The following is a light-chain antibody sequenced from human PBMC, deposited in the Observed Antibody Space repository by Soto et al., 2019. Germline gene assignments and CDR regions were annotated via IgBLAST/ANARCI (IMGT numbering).Light chain of an antibody. V-gene: IGKV1-39*01. Sequence: DIQMTQAPSSLSASIGDRVTITCRASQNIRTYLNWYQQKPGQAPDLLVFAASNLQTGDPSRFSGGGSGKDLTRTISSLQPADFETYYCQQTYSGLPYTFGQGTKLEIK. J-gene: IGKJ2*01. CDR2: AAS. CDR1: QNIRTY. CDR3: QQTYSGLPYT.